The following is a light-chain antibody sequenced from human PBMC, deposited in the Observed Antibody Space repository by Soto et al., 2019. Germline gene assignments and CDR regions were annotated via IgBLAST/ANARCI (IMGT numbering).Light chain of an antibody. CDR1: SGHSNYA. CDR3: QTWGTGIQV. CDR2: LNSDGSH. V-gene: IGLV4-69*01. Sequence: QLVLTQSPSASASLGASVKLTCTLSSGHSNYAIAWHQQQPEKGPRYLMILNSDGSHSKGDGIPDRFSGSSSGAERYLTISSLQSEDEADYYCQTWGTGIQVFGGGTKVTVL. J-gene: IGLJ3*02.